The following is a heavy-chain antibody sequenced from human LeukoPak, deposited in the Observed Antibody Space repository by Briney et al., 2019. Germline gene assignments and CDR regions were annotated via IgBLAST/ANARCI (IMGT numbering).Heavy chain of an antibody. CDR1: GFTFSSYS. Sequence: GSLRLSCAASGFTFSSYSMNWVRQAPGKGLEWVSDISSSGSPIYYADSVKGRFTVSRDNAKNSLYLQMSSLRAEDTAVYYCARTMAFWGQGTLVAVSS. CDR3: ARTMAF. CDR2: ISSSGSPI. D-gene: IGHD5-24*01. V-gene: IGHV3-48*04. J-gene: IGHJ4*02.